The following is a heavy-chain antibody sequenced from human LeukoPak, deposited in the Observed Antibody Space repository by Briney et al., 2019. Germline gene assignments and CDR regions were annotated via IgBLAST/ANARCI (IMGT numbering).Heavy chain of an antibody. CDR1: GYNFTDYY. CDR3: ARFAAAGPRGSYWFFDL. D-gene: IGHD3-10*01. Sequence: ASVKVSCKASGYNFTDYYIHWVRQAPGQGFEWMGWINPNSGGIHYAQNFQGRVTMTRDTSISTTYMELSTMRSDDTAVYYCARFAAAGPRGSYWFFDLWGRGTLVTVSS. J-gene: IGHJ2*01. CDR2: INPNSGGI. V-gene: IGHV1-2*02.